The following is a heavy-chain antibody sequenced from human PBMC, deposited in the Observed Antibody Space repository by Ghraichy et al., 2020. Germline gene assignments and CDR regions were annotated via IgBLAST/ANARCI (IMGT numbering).Heavy chain of an antibody. J-gene: IGHJ4*02. CDR1: GYTFTSYG. V-gene: IGHV1-18*04. Sequence: ASVKVSCKASGYTFTSYGISWVRQAPGQGLEWMGWISAYNGNTNYAQKLQGRVTMTTDTSTSTAYMELRSLRSDDTAVYYCARGLLSGWSPEPRFDYWGQGTLVTVSS. D-gene: IGHD6-19*01. CDR2: ISAYNGNT. CDR3: ARGLLSGWSPEPRFDY.